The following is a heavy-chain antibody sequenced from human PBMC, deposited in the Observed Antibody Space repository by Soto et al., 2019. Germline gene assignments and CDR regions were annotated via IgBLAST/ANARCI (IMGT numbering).Heavy chain of an antibody. Sequence: EVHLLQSGGGLVQPGGSLRLSCAASGFSFSSFALSWVRQSPGKGLEWVAAVSGRGGDTYYANSVKGRLTISRDNSQNTLFLQMNSLRAEDSAIYYCANDPNYDLWSGFSAVYFDYWGRGSLVTVSS. V-gene: IGHV3-23*01. J-gene: IGHJ4*02. CDR2: VSGRGGDT. CDR1: GFSFSSFA. D-gene: IGHD3-3*01. CDR3: ANDPNYDLWSGFSAVYFDY.